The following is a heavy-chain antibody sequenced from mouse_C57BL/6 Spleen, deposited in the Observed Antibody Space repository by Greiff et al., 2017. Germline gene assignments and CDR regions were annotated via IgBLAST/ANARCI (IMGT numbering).Heavy chain of an antibody. CDR1: GYTFTSYW. V-gene: IGHV1-64*01. CDR2: IHPNSGST. Sequence: VQLQQPGAELVKPGASVKLSCKASGYTFTSYWMHWVKQRPGQGLEWIGMIHPNSGSTNYNEKFKSKATLTVDKSSSTAYMQLSSLTSEDSAVYYCARDMITTKAYWGQGTLVTVSA. D-gene: IGHD2-4*01. J-gene: IGHJ3*01. CDR3: ARDMITTKAY.